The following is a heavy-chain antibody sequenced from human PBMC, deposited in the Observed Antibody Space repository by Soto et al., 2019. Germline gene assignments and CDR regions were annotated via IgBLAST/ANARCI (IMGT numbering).Heavy chain of an antibody. CDR2: IWYDGSNK. V-gene: IGHV3-33*01. D-gene: IGHD3-3*01. CDR1: GFTFSSYG. J-gene: IGHJ4*02. CDR3: ARDHYDFWSGYIGLPLDY. Sequence: GSLRLSCAASGFTFSSYGMHWVRQAPGKGLEWVAVIWYDGSNKYYADSVKGRFTISRDNSKNTLYLQMNSLRAEDTAVYYCARDHYDFWSGYIGLPLDYWGQGTLVTVSS.